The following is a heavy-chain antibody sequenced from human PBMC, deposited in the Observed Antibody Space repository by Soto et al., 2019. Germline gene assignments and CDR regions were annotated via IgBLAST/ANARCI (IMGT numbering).Heavy chain of an antibody. CDR3: ARTGLLRYFEWSFDY. CDR2: IIPILGIA. Sequence: QVQLVQSGAEVKKPGSSVKVSCKASGGTFSSYTISWVRQAPGQGLEWMGRIIPILGIANYGQKFQGRVTITADKSTITAYMEMSSLISEDTAVYYCARTGLLRYFEWSFDYWGQGTLVTVSS. D-gene: IGHD3-9*01. J-gene: IGHJ4*02. V-gene: IGHV1-69*02. CDR1: GGTFSSYT.